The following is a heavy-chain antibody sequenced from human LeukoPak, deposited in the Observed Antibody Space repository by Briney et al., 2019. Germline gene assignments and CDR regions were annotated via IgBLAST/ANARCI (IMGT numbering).Heavy chain of an antibody. D-gene: IGHD3-3*01. J-gene: IGHJ6*03. V-gene: IGHV4-4*07. Sequence: ASETLPLTCTVSGGSISGYYWSWIRQPAGKGLEWIGRIYTSGYTNSNPSLKSRVTMSVDTSKNQFSLKLSSVTAADTAVYYCAREPLWSGYSYYYYYMDVWGKGTTVTVSS. CDR1: GGSISGYY. CDR3: AREPLWSGYSYYYYYMDV. CDR2: IYTSGYT.